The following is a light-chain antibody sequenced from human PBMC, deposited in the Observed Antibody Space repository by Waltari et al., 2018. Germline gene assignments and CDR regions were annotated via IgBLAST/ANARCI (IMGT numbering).Light chain of an antibody. CDR3: QQGNTFPPT. CDR2: AAY. CDR1: QDINGY. V-gene: IGKV1-12*01. Sequence: DIQMTQSPSSVSASVGDRVTLTCRASQDINGYLTWYQQKPGKAPKLLIYAAYSLHTGVPSRFSGGRSDTDFTLTITGLQPEDFATYFCQQGNTFPPTFGQGTNVDIK. J-gene: IGKJ1*01.